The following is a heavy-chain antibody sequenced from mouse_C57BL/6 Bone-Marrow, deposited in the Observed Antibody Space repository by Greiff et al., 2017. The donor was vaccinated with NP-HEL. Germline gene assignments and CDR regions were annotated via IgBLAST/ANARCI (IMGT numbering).Heavy chain of an antibody. Sequence: VQLKESGAELVRPGASVKLSCTASGFNIKDDYMHWVKQRPEQGLEWIGWIDPENGDTEYASKFQGKATITADTSSNTAYLQLSSLTSEDTAVYYCTTPYYYGSSYAGDYGGQGTTLTVSS. J-gene: IGHJ2*01. V-gene: IGHV14-4*01. CDR3: TTPYYYGSSYAGDY. CDR1: GFNIKDDY. D-gene: IGHD1-1*01. CDR2: IDPENGDT.